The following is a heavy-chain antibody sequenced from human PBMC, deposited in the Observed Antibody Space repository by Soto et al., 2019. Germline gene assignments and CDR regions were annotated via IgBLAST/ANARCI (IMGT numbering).Heavy chain of an antibody. D-gene: IGHD6-13*01. CDR3: AAPNSSSWYGEYYYYGMDV. CDR1: GFTFTSSA. J-gene: IGHJ6*02. CDR2: IVVGSGNT. Sequence: SVKVSCKASGFTFTSSAVQWVRQARGQRLEWIGWIVVGSGNTNYAQKFQEGVTITRDMSTSTAYMELSSLRSEDTAVYYCAAPNSSSWYGEYYYYGMDVWGQGTTVTVSS. V-gene: IGHV1-58*01.